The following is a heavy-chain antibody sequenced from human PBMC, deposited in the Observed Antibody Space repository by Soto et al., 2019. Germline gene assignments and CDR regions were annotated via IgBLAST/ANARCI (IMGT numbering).Heavy chain of an antibody. Sequence: GGSLRLSCAASGFTFSSYAMSWVRQAPGKGLEWVSAISGSGGSTYYADSVKGRFTISRDNSENTLYLQMNSLRAEDTAVYYCAKDDQYQLISGGAFDIWGQGTIVTVSS. CDR2: ISGSGGST. J-gene: IGHJ3*02. D-gene: IGHD2-2*01. V-gene: IGHV3-23*01. CDR1: GFTFSSYA. CDR3: AKDDQYQLISGGAFDI.